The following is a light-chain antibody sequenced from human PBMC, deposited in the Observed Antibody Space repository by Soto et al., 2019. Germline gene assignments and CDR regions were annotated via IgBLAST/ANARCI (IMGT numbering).Light chain of an antibody. CDR2: SNN. J-gene: IGLJ2*01. CDR1: SANIGRNI. CDR3: ASWDDSLNGFVV. V-gene: IGLV1-44*01. Sequence: QSVLTQPPSASGTPGQRVTIRCSGSSANIGRNIVNWYQQLPGTAPKLLIYSNNQRPSGVPDRFSGSRSGSSASLAISGLQSEDEADYYCASWDDSLNGFVVFGGGTKLTVL.